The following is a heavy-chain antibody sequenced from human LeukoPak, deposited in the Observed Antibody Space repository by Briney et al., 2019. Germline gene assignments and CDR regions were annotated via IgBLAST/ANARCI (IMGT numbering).Heavy chain of an antibody. V-gene: IGHV3-30*02. J-gene: IGHJ4*02. D-gene: IGHD1-26*01. CDR3: AKDRGSYYEVLGFVY. CDR2: IRYDGSNK. Sequence: PGGSLRLSCAASGFTFSSYGMHWVRQAPGKGLEWVAFIRYDGSNKYYADSVKGRFTISRDNSKNTLYLKMNRLRAEDTAVYYCAKDRGSYYEVLGFVYWGQGTLVTVPS. CDR1: GFTFSSYG.